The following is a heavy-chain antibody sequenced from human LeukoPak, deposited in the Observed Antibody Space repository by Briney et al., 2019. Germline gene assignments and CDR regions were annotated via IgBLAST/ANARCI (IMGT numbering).Heavy chain of an antibody. V-gene: IGHV1-2*06. CDR2: INPNSGGT. Sequence: EASVKVSCKASGYTFTGYYMHWVRQAPGQGLEWMGRINPNSGGTNYAQKFQGRVTMTRDTSISTAYMELSRLRSDYTAVYYCARVVDGWFGEIPANWFDPWGQGTLVTVSS. CDR3: ARVVDGWFGEIPANWFDP. D-gene: IGHD3-10*01. J-gene: IGHJ5*02. CDR1: GYTFTGYY.